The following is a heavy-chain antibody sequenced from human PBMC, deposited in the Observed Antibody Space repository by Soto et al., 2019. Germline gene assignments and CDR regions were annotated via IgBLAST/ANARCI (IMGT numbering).Heavy chain of an antibody. D-gene: IGHD3-3*01. CDR1: GFTVSLNY. Sequence: GGSLRLSCAVSGFTVSLNYMSWIRQAPGRGLEWVSVIYDNDITDYADSVKGRFTISRDESKNTLFLQMNSLRAEDTAVYYCARDPNLGYWGQGTLVTVSS. CDR2: IYDNDIT. CDR3: ARDPNLGY. V-gene: IGHV3-53*01. J-gene: IGHJ4*02.